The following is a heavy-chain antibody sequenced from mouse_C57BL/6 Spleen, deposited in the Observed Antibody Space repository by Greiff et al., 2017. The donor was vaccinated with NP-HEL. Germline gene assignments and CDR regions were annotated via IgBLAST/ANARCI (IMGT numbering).Heavy chain of an antibody. J-gene: IGHJ4*01. Sequence: VQLKESVAELVRPGASVKLSCTASGFNIKNTYMHWVKQRPEQGLEWIGRIDPANGNTKYAPKFQGKATITADISSNTAYLQLSSLTSEDTAIYYCAIILDYYGSYYAMDYWGQGTSVTVSS. CDR3: AIILDYYGSYYAMDY. CDR2: IDPANGNT. CDR1: GFNIKNTY. D-gene: IGHD1-1*01. V-gene: IGHV14-3*01.